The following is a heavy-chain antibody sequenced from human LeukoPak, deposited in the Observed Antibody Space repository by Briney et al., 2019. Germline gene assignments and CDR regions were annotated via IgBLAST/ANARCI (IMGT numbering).Heavy chain of an antibody. V-gene: IGHV1-2*02. Sequence: ASVKVSCKASGYTFTGYYMHWVRQAPGQGLEWMGWINPNSGGTNYAQKFQGRVTMTRDTSISTAYMELRSLRSDDTAVYYCARYSTVAGIHDYWGQGTLVTVSS. D-gene: IGHD6-19*01. CDR3: ARYSTVAGIHDY. CDR1: GYTFTGYY. J-gene: IGHJ4*02. CDR2: INPNSGGT.